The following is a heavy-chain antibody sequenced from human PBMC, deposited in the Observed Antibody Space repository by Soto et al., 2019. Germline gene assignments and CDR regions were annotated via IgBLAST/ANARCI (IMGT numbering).Heavy chain of an antibody. Sequence: ASVKVSCKASGYTFTGYYMHCVRQAPGQGLEWMGWINPNSGGTNYAQKFQGRVTMTRDTSISTAYMELSRLRSDDTAVYYCARQGGYSYAVYYYYGMDVWGQGTTVTVS. D-gene: IGHD5-18*01. CDR2: INPNSGGT. CDR1: GYTFTGYY. V-gene: IGHV1-2*02. J-gene: IGHJ6*02. CDR3: ARQGGYSYAVYYYYGMDV.